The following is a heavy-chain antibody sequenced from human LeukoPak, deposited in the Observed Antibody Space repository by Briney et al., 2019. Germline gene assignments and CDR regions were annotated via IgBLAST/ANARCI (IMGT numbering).Heavy chain of an antibody. CDR3: ARDSSAYGGNLDY. D-gene: IGHD4-23*01. CDR1: GGTFISYA. V-gene: IGHV1-69*13. J-gene: IGHJ4*02. Sequence: SVKVSCKASGGTFISYAISWVRQAPGQGLEWMGGIIPIFGTANYAQKFQGRVTITADESTSTAYMELSSLRSEDTAVYYCARDSSAYGGNLDYWGQGTLVTVSS. CDR2: IIPIFGTA.